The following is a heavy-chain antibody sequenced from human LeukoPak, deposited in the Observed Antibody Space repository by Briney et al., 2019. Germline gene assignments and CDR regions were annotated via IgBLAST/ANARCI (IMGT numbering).Heavy chain of an antibody. Sequence: PGGSLRLSCAASGFTFSSYGMHWVRQAPGKGLEWVAVISYDGSNKYYADSVKGRFTISRDNSKNTLYLQMNSLRAEDTAVYYCAKELLDAFDIWGQGTMVTVSS. CDR1: GFTFSSYG. CDR3: AKELLDAFDI. CDR2: ISYDGSNK. J-gene: IGHJ3*02. D-gene: IGHD2-15*01. V-gene: IGHV3-30*18.